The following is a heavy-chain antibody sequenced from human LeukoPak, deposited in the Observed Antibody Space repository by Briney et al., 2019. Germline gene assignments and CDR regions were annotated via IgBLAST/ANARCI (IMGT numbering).Heavy chain of an antibody. V-gene: IGHV1-18*01. CDR3: ARLYYYDRSGYFGY. J-gene: IGHJ4*02. Sequence: LGASVKVSCKASGYTFTSYGISWVRQAPGRGLEWMGWISAYNGNTNYAQKLQGRVTMTTDTSTSTAYMELRSLRSDDTAVYYCARLYYYDRSGYFGYWGQGTLVTVSS. D-gene: IGHD3-22*01. CDR2: ISAYNGNT. CDR1: GYTFTSYG.